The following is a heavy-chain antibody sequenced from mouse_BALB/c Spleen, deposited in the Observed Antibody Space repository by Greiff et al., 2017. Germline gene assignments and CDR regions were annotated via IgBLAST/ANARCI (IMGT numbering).Heavy chain of an antibody. D-gene: IGHD2-1*01. J-gene: IGHJ4*01. Sequence: EVKLMESGGGLVQPGGSLKLSCAASGFTFSSYTMSWVRQTPEKRLEWVAYISNGGGSTYYPDTVKGRFTISRDNAKNTLYLQMSSLKSEDTAMYYGARHGNYVVNYAMDYWGQGTSVTVSS. CDR1: GFTFSSYT. CDR3: ARHGNYVVNYAMDY. CDR2: ISNGGGST. V-gene: IGHV5-12-2*01.